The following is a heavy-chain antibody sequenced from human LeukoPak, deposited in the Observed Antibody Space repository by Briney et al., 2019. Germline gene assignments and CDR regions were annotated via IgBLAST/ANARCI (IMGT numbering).Heavy chain of an antibody. CDR2: IWYDGSNK. CDR1: GFTFSSYG. D-gene: IGHD3-9*01. J-gene: IGHJ4*02. Sequence: PGRSLRLSCAASGFTFSSYGMHWVRQAPGKGLEWVAVIWYDGSNKYYADSVKGRFTISRDNSKDTLYLQMNSLRAEGTAVYYCARGRYFDWLFQGFDYWGQGTLVTVSS. V-gene: IGHV3-33*01. CDR3: ARGRYFDWLFQGFDY.